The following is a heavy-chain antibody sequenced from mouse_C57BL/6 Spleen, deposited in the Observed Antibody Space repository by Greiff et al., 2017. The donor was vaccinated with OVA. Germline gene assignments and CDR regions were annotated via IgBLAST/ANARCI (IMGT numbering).Heavy chain of an antibody. Sequence: EVQRVESGGGLVKPGGSLKLSCAASGFTFSDYGMHWVRQAPEQGLEWVAYISSGRSTIYYADTVKGRFTISRDNAKNTLFLQMTSLRSEDTAMYYCANYYGSSYEWLAYWGQGTLVTVSA. CDR3: ANYYGSSYEWLAY. CDR1: GFTFSDYG. CDR2: ISSGRSTI. J-gene: IGHJ3*01. V-gene: IGHV5-17*01. D-gene: IGHD1-1*01.